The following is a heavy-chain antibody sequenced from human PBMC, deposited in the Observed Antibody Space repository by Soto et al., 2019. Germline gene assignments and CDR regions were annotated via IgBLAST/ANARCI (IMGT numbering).Heavy chain of an antibody. D-gene: IGHD2-2*01. CDR2: MYYSGST. J-gene: IGHJ5*02. CDR1: GGSISSSSYY. Sequence: RSLTCTVSGGSISSSSYYWGWIRQPPGKGLEWIGSMYYSGSTYYNPSLKSRVTISVDMSKNPFSLKLNSVTAADTAEDYCARLRGYCSSTGCQSCWFDPWGQGTLVTVSS. V-gene: IGHV4-39*01. CDR3: ARLRGYCSSTGCQSCWFDP.